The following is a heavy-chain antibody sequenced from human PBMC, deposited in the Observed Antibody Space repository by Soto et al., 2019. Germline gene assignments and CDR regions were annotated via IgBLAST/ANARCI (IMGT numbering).Heavy chain of an antibody. CDR1: GASINNYY. CDR3: ARDKNSYGSMDV. Sequence: SETLSLTCSVSGASINNYYWSWIRQPPGKGLEWIGYIYFNGGTNYNPSLKSRVTISVDRPKNQFSLNLSSVTTADTAVYYCARDKNSYGSMDVWGQGTTVTVSS. D-gene: IGHD5-18*01. J-gene: IGHJ6*02. CDR2: IYFNGGT. V-gene: IGHV4-59*01.